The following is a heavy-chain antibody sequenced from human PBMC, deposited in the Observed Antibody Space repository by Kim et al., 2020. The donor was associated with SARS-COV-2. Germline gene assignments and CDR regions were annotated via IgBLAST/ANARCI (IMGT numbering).Heavy chain of an antibody. V-gene: IGHV3-7*01. D-gene: IGHD4-17*01. Sequence: VDAVEGRFTISRDNAKNSLYLQMNSLRAEDTAVYYCARELRPYYYYGMDVWGQGTTVTVSS. J-gene: IGHJ6*02. CDR3: ARELRPYYYYGMDV.